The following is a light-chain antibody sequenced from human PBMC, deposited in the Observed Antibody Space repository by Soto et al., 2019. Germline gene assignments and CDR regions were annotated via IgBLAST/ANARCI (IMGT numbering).Light chain of an antibody. Sequence: DIPLTQSPSFLSASVGDRVTITCRASQGISSYLAWYQQRPGKAPKLLIYAASTLQSGVPSRFSGSGSGTGFTLTISSLQPEDFATYYCQQLNGYPLTFGGGTKVEIK. V-gene: IGKV1-9*01. CDR3: QQLNGYPLT. CDR2: AAS. J-gene: IGKJ4*01. CDR1: QGISSY.